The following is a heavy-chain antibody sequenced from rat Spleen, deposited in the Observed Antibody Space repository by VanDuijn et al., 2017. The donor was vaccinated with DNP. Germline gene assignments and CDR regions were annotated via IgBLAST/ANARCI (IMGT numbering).Heavy chain of an antibody. CDR3: TRVTMMVVPILTGYFDY. J-gene: IGHJ2*01. D-gene: IGHD1-12*02. CDR2: INKDGDTT. CDR1: GFNFNDYW. Sequence: EVKLVESGGGLVQPGRSLKLSCAASGFNFNDYWMGWVRQAPGKGLEWIGQINKDGDTTYYPDSVKGRFTISRDNAESTLYLQMNSLRSEDTATYYCTRVTMMVVPILTGYFDYWGQGVMVTVSS. V-gene: IGHV5-31*01.